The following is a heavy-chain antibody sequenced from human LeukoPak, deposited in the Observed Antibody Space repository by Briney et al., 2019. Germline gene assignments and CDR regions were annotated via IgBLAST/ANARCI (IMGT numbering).Heavy chain of an antibody. CDR1: GGSISSSSYY. J-gene: IGHJ3*02. Sequence: SETLSLTCTVSGGSISSSSYYWGWIRQPPGKGLEWIGSIYYSGSTYYNPSLKSRVTISVDTSKNQFSLKLSSVTAADTAVYYCARLSSGDDAFDIWGQGTMVTVSS. V-gene: IGHV4-39*01. CDR3: ARLSSGDDAFDI. D-gene: IGHD3-10*01. CDR2: IYYSGST.